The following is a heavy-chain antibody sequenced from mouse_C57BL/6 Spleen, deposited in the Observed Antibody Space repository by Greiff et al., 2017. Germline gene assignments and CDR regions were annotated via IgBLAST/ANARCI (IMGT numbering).Heavy chain of an antibody. D-gene: IGHD1-1*01. J-gene: IGHJ2*01. Sequence: QVQLKQSGPELVKPGASVKISCKASGYAFSSSWMNWVKQRPGKGLEWIGRIYPGDGDTNYNGKFKGKATLTADKSSSTAYMQLSSLTSEDSAVYFCARSGYYGSSDFDYWGQGTTLTVSS. V-gene: IGHV1-82*01. CDR2: IYPGDGDT. CDR3: ARSGYYGSSDFDY. CDR1: GYAFSSSW.